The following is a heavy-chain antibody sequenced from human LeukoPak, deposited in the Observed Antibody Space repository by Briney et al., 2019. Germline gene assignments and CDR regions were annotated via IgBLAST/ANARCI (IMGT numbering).Heavy chain of an antibody. CDR1: GYTFNEYY. D-gene: IGHD5-12*01. J-gene: IGHJ4*02. CDR3: ARDPSHSGHDYLYYFDY. Sequence: GASVKVSCKASGYTFNEYYIHWVRQAPGQGLEWMGWINPDNGGTNYAQKFQGRVTMTRDMSISTAYMELSRLRSDDTAVYYCARDPSHSGHDYLYYFDYWGQGTLVTVSS. CDR2: INPDNGGT. V-gene: IGHV1-2*02.